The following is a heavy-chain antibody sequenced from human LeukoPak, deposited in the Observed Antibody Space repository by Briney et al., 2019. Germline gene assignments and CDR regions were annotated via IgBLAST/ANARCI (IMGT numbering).Heavy chain of an antibody. CDR2: VYYSGNT. Sequence: PSETLSLTCNVSGGSISSSDYYWGWLRQPPGKGLEWIATVYYSGNTYYNPSLRGRVTTSVDTSTHQFSLNLTSVTAADTAVYYCATNTGTVFDYWGQGALVTVSS. D-gene: IGHD7-27*01. CDR1: GGSISSSDYY. J-gene: IGHJ4*02. V-gene: IGHV4-39*07. CDR3: ATNTGTVFDY.